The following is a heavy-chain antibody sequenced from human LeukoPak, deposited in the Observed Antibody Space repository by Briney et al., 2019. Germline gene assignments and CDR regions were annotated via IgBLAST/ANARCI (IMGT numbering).Heavy chain of an antibody. CDR3: AKVLGAITFGGVIESAFDI. J-gene: IGHJ3*02. V-gene: IGHV3-23*01. D-gene: IGHD3-16*02. Sequence: QPGGSLRLSCAASGFTFSSYAMSWVRQAPGKGLEWVSTISGSGGSTYYADSVKGRFTISRDNSKNTLYLQMNSLRAEDTAVYYCAKVLGAITFGGVIESAFDIWSQGTMVTVSS. CDR2: ISGSGGST. CDR1: GFTFSSYA.